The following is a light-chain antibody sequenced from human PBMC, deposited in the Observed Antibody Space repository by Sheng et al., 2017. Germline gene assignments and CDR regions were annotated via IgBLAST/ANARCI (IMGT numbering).Light chain of an antibody. V-gene: IGLV3-21*03. CDR1: KLDDN. CDR3: QVWNSRIDLLV. J-gene: IGLJ2*01. Sequence: SYVLTQPPSVSVAPGKTASISCAGDKLDDNCPLVPAEARPGPSCWSSMMISAGPSGIPDRFSASNSGDTATLTITRVEVGDGADYYCQVWNSRIDLLVFGGGTKLAVL. CDR2: MIS.